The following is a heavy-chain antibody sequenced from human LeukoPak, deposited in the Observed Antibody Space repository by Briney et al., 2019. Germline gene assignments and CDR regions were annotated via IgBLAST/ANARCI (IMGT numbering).Heavy chain of an antibody. CDR1: GFTSSSYA. CDR3: AKDPEYYYGSGSYSWFDP. Sequence: PGGSLRLSCAASGFTSSSYAMSWVRQAPGKGLEWVSAISGSGGSTYYADSVKGRFTISRDNSKNTLYLQMTSLRAEDTAVYYCAKDPEYYYGSGSYSWFDPWGQGTLVTVSS. V-gene: IGHV3-23*01. J-gene: IGHJ5*02. D-gene: IGHD3-10*01. CDR2: ISGSGGST.